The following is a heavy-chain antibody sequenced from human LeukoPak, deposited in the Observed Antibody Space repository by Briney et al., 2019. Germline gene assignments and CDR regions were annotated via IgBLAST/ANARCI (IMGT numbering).Heavy chain of an antibody. V-gene: IGHV4-61*02. CDR3: TRMTAGHDY. CDR2: IYTSGTT. CDR1: GDSINTNHFF. D-gene: IGHD2-21*02. J-gene: IGHJ4*02. Sequence: SQTLSLTCTVSGDSINTNHFFWNWLRQPAGKGLEWIGRIYTSGTTQYNPSLNSRVTMSIDTSRKQFSLNLRSVTVADTGIYYCTRMTAGHDYWGQGTLVTVSS.